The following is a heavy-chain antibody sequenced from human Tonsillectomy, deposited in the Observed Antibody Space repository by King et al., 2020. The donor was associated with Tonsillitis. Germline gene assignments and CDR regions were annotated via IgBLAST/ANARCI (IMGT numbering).Heavy chain of an antibody. CDR3: ASIPYYDILTGYYPEYYFDY. CDR2: IYSGGSST. D-gene: IGHD3-9*01. Sequence: DVQLVESGGGLVQPGGSLRLSCAASGFTFSSYAMSWVRQAPGKGLEWVSVIYSGGSSTYYADSVKGRFTISRDNSKNTLYLQMNSLRAEDTAVYYCASIPYYDILTGYYPEYYFDYWGQGTLVTVSS. CDR1: GFTFSSYA. V-gene: IGHV3-23*03. J-gene: IGHJ4*02.